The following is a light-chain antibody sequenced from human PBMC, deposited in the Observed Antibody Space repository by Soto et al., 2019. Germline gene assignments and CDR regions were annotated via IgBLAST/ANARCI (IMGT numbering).Light chain of an antibody. Sequence: EIVLTQSPGTLRLSPGERATLCCRASHSVSSSYLTWYQQRPGQPPRLLIYRASRRATGIPDRFSASGSGTDFTLTISRLEPEDFAVYYCQQYGSSPPYTFGQGTKLEIK. CDR3: QQYGSSPPYT. CDR1: HSVSSSY. V-gene: IGKV3-20*01. J-gene: IGKJ2*01. CDR2: RAS.